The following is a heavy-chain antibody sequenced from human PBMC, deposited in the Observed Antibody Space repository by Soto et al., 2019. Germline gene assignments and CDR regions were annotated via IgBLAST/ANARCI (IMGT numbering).Heavy chain of an antibody. J-gene: IGHJ4*02. CDR3: ARDGSGH. CDR1: GLTVSTNP. V-gene: IGHV3-66*01. Sequence: EVQLVESGGGLVQPGGSLRLPCEASGLTVSTNPMSWVRQAPGKGLDWVSFIYTGGGTHYADSVKGRFTISRDNSKNTVNLQMNSLRPEDTAVYYCARDGSGHWGQGTLVTVSS. CDR2: IYTGGGT.